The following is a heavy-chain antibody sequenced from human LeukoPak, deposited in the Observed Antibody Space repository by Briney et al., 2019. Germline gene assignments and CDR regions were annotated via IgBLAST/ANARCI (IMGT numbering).Heavy chain of an antibody. J-gene: IGHJ4*02. CDR2: ISSSSSTI. CDR3: ARWWPRGHFDY. Sequence: PGGSLRLSCAASGFTFSSYSMNWVRQAPGKGLEWVSYISSSSSTIYYADSVKGRFTISRDNAKNTLYLQMSSLRAEDTAVYYCARWWPRGHFDYWGQGTLVTVSS. D-gene: IGHD2-15*01. V-gene: IGHV3-48*01. CDR1: GFTFSSYS.